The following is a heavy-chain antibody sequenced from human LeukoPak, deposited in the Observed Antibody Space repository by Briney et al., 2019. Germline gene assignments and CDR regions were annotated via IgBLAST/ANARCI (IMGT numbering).Heavy chain of an antibody. CDR3: ARAPDPAIHSGMDV. Sequence: PSETLSLTCTVSGGSISNYYWSWIRQPPGKGLEWIGYIYYSGSTNYNPSLKSRVTISVDTSKNQFSLKLSSVTAADTAVYYCARAPDPAIHSGMDVWGQGTTVTVSS. D-gene: IGHD5-18*01. CDR2: IYYSGST. V-gene: IGHV4-59*08. CDR1: GGSISNYY. J-gene: IGHJ6*02.